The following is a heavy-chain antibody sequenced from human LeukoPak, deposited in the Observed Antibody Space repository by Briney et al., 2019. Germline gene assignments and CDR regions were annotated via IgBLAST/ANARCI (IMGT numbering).Heavy chain of an antibody. V-gene: IGHV3-9*01. J-gene: IGHJ4*02. CDR2: ISWNSGSI. CDR1: GFTFDDYA. CDR3: AKDFGYDFWSGYYGSYFDY. D-gene: IGHD3-3*01. Sequence: GGSLRLFCAASGFTFDDYAMHWVRQAPGKGLEWVSGISWNSGSIGYADSVKGRFTISRDNAKNSLYLQMNSLRAEDTALYYCAKDFGYDFWSGYYGSYFDYCGQGTLVTVSS.